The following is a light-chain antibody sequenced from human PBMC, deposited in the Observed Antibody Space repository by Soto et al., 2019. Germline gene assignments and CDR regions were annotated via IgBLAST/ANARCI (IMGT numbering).Light chain of an antibody. CDR1: QGVSSK. Sequence: EIVMTQSPASLSVSPGDTATLSCRASQGVSSKLAWYQQKPGQAPRLLIYGASTRATGIPARFSGSGSGTEFTLTISSLQSEDFAVYYCQQYNNWPPITFGQGTRLEIK. CDR2: GAS. V-gene: IGKV3-15*01. J-gene: IGKJ5*01. CDR3: QQYNNWPPIT.